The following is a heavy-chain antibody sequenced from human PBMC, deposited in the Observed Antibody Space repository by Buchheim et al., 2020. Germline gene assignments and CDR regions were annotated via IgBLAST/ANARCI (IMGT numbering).Heavy chain of an antibody. V-gene: IGHV3-74*03. J-gene: IGHJ4*02. CDR1: GFTFTNSW. CDR3: ARSGYEFWSGYHFDY. CDR2: INSEGSST. Sequence: EVQLVESGGGLVQPGGSLTLSCAASGFTFTNSWMHWVRRAPGNGLVWISHINSEGSSTTYADSVKGRFTISRDNATNTVYLQRHSLRAEDKAVYYCARSGYEFWSGYHFDYWGQGTL. D-gene: IGHD3-3*01.